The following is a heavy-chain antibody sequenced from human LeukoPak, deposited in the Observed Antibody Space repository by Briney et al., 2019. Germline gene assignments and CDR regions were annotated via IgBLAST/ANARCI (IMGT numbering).Heavy chain of an antibody. Sequence: GGSLRLSCAASGFTFSSYSMNWVRQAPGKGLEWVSAISSSSSHINYADSGKGRFTISRDNPKISLYLQMNSLRAEDTAVYYCVRDYGSASHYPFDYWGQGTLVTVSS. V-gene: IGHV3-21*01. CDR2: ISSSSSHI. CDR1: GFTFSSYS. D-gene: IGHD3-10*01. CDR3: VRDYGSASHYPFDY. J-gene: IGHJ4*02.